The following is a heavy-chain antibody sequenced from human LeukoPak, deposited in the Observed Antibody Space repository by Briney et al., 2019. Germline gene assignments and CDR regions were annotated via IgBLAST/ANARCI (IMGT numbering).Heavy chain of an antibody. CDR1: GFTFSSYS. CDR3: AKMNCGGDCYSELYYFDY. J-gene: IGHJ4*02. Sequence: GGSLRLSCAASGFTFSSYSMNWVRQAPGKGLEWVSAISGSGGSTYYADSAKGRFTISRDNSKNTLYLQMNSLRAEDTAVYYCAKMNCGGDCYSELYYFDYWGQGTLVTVSS. D-gene: IGHD2-21*02. V-gene: IGHV3-23*01. CDR2: ISGSGGST.